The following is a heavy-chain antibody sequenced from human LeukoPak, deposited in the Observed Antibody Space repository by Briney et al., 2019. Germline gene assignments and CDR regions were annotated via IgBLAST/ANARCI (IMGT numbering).Heavy chain of an antibody. CDR2: INPSGGST. CDR1: GYTFTSYY. CDR3: ARGFYGSGSYGTFDY. Sequence: VASVKVSCKASGYTFTSYYIHWVRQAPGQGLEWMGMINPSGGSTTYAQKFQGRVTMTRDTSTSTVYMELSSLRSEDTAVYYCARGFYGSGSYGTFDYWGQGTLVTVSS. J-gene: IGHJ4*02. V-gene: IGHV1-46*01. D-gene: IGHD3-10*01.